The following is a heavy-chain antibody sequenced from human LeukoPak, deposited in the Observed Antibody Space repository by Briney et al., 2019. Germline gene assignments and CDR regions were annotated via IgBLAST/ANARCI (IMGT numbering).Heavy chain of an antibody. CDR3: ARDPDGDSSYFDY. CDR1: GGSISSYY. Sequence: PSETLSLTCTVSGGSISSYYWSWIRQPPGKGLEWIGYIYYSGSTNYNPSLKSRVTISVDTSKNQFSLKLSSVTAADTAVYYCARDPDGDSSYFDYWGQGTLVTVSS. D-gene: IGHD3-22*01. V-gene: IGHV4-59*12. CDR2: IYYSGST. J-gene: IGHJ4*02.